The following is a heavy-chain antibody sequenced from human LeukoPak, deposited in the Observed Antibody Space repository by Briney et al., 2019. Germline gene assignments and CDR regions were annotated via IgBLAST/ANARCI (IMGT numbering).Heavy chain of an antibody. Sequence: ASVKVSCKASGYTFTSYDINWVRQAPGQGLEWMGWMNPNSGNTGYAQKFQGRVTMTRNTSISTAYMELSSLRSEDTAVYYCARGLYGSGSYFRYNWFDPWGQGTLVTVSS. D-gene: IGHD3-10*01. V-gene: IGHV1-8*01. CDR1: GYTFTSYD. CDR2: MNPNSGNT. J-gene: IGHJ5*02. CDR3: ARGLYGSGSYFRYNWFDP.